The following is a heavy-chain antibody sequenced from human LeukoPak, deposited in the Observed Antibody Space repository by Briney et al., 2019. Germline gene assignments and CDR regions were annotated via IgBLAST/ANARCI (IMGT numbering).Heavy chain of an antibody. Sequence: SETLSLTCTVSGGSISSNYYYWGWIRQPPGKGLEWIGSIYYSGHTYYNPSLKSRVTISVDTSNNQFSLKLSSVTAADTAVYYCARGGYYGSGNDFRFDPWGQGTLVTVSS. CDR2: IYYSGHT. CDR1: GGSISSNYYY. D-gene: IGHD3-10*01. V-gene: IGHV4-39*07. J-gene: IGHJ5*02. CDR3: ARGGYYGSGNDFRFDP.